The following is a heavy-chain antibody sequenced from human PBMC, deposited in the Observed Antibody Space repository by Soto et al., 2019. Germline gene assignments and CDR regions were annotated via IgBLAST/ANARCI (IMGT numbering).Heavy chain of an antibody. Sequence: QLVQSGAEEKKPGSSVKVSCKASGGDFNSYTISWVRQAPGQGPEWMGTVIPILDVAKNAQKFQGRITITADKSTSTVYMELRRLRSEDTAVYYCAQMWFGELWHGMDVWGQGTTVTVSS. J-gene: IGHJ6*02. CDR1: GGDFNSYT. V-gene: IGHV1-69*02. D-gene: IGHD3-10*01. CDR3: AQMWFGELWHGMDV. CDR2: VIPILDVA.